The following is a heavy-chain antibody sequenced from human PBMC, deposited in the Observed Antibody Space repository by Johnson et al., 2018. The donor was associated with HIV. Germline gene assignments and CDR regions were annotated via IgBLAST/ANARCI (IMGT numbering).Heavy chain of an antibody. Sequence: QVQLVESGGGMVQPGGSLRLSCAVSGFTFSSFGMPWVRQAPGKGLEWVAFIRFDGSYTYNDDSVKGRFTISRDKSKHILYLQMNSLRSADTALSYCASEYSYVSHDAFDICGQGTMVTVSS. CDR1: GFTFSSFG. CDR3: ASEYSYVSHDAFDI. V-gene: IGHV3-30*02. D-gene: IGHD5-18*01. J-gene: IGHJ3*02. CDR2: IRFDGSYT.